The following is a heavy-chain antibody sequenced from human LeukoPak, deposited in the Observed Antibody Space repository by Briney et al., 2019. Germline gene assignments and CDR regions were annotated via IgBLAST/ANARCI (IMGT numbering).Heavy chain of an antibody. D-gene: IGHD2-15*01. Sequence: ASVKVSCKASGYDFTTNYIHWVRQAPGQGLERMGTINPSVSSTTYGQRFRGRVTMTRDTSTATVYMDLGSLTSEDTAIYYCAEGYCTGASCYVLDSWGQGTLVTVSS. CDR1: GYDFTTNY. J-gene: IGHJ4*02. V-gene: IGHV1-46*01. CDR3: AEGYCTGASCYVLDS. CDR2: INPSVSST.